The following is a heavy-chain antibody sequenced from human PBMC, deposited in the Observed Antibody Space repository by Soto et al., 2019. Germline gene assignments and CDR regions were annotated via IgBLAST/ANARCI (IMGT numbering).Heavy chain of an antibody. CDR3: ARGYCSGGSCYPRGFDY. CDR2: INAGNGNT. Sequence: QVQLVQSGAEVKKPGASVKVSCKASGYTFTSYAMHWVRQAPGQRLEWMGWINAGNGNTKYSQKFQGRVTITRDTSASTAYMELSSLRSEDTAVYYYARGYCSGGSCYPRGFDYWGQGTLVTVSS. V-gene: IGHV1-3*01. D-gene: IGHD2-15*01. J-gene: IGHJ4*02. CDR1: GYTFTSYA.